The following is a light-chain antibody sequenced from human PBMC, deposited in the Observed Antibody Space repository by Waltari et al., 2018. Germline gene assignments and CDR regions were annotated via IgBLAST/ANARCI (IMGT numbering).Light chain of an antibody. J-gene: IGLJ1*01. CDR3: SSDTSSSTRV. Sequence: QSALTQPSSVSGSPGQPSTISCTGTSSDCGGYNYVSWNQQHPGKAPKPMISDVINRPSGVSIRFSVPKSGNTTSLTISGLQAEDEADYYCSSDTSSSTRVFGTGTKVTVL. CDR2: DVI. V-gene: IGLV2-14*01. CDR1: SSDCGGYNY.